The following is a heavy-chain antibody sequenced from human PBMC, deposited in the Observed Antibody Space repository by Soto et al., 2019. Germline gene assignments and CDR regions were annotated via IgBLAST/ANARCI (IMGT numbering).Heavy chain of an antibody. CDR3: ARVGPLTGKDIAAAGTYYYYGMDV. V-gene: IGHV1-69*05. CDR1: GGTFSSYA. CDR2: IIPIFGTA. J-gene: IGHJ6*02. Sequence: QVQLVQSGAEVKKPGPSVKVSCKASGGTFSSYAISWVRQAPGQGLEWMGGIIPIFGTANYAQKFQGRVTMTPDESTSTAYMELSSLRSEDTAVYYGARVGPLTGKDIAAAGTYYYYGMDVWGQGTTVTVSS. D-gene: IGHD6-13*01.